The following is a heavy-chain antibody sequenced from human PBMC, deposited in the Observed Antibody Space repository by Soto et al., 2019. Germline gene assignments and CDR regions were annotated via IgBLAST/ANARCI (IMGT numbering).Heavy chain of an antibody. CDR3: AKDSSSPPYYYYGMDV. CDR1: GFTFDDYA. D-gene: IGHD6-6*01. J-gene: IGHJ6*02. CDR2: ISWDGGST. V-gene: IGHV3-43D*03. Sequence: GESLKISCAASGFTFDDYAMHWVRQAPGKGLEWVSLISWDGGSTYYADSVKGRFTISRDNSKNSLYLQMNSLRAEDTALYYCAKDSSSPPYYYYGMDVWGQGTTVTVSS.